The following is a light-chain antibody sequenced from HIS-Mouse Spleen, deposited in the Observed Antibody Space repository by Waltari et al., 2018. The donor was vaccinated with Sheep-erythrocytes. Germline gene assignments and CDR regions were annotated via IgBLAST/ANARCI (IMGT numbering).Light chain of an antibody. Sequence: QSALTQPASVSGSPGQSITISCTGTSSDVGSYNLVSLYQQHPGKAPKLMIYEGSKRPSGVSNLFSGSKSGNTASLTISGLQAEDEADYYCCSYAGSSTPWVFGGGTKLTVL. CDR1: SSDVGSYNL. CDR2: EGS. J-gene: IGLJ3*02. CDR3: CSYAGSSTPWV. V-gene: IGLV2-23*01.